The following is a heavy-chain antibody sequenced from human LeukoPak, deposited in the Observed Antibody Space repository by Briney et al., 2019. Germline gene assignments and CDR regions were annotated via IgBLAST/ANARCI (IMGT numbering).Heavy chain of an antibody. V-gene: IGHV3-23*01. CDR3: AKDRDDYGDYVNYFDY. J-gene: IGHJ4*02. Sequence: GGSLRLSCAASGFTFSSYAMSWVRQAPGKGLEWVSAISGSGGSTYYADSVKGRFTISRDNSTNTLYLQMNSLRAEDTAVYYCAKDRDDYGDYVNYFDYWGQGTLVTVSS. D-gene: IGHD4-17*01. CDR1: GFTFSSYA. CDR2: ISGSGGST.